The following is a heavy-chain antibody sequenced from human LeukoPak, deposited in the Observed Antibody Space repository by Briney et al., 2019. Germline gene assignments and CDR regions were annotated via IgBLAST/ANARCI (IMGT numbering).Heavy chain of an antibody. J-gene: IGHJ4*02. D-gene: IGHD6-13*01. CDR1: GGSISSHY. CDR2: IYYSGST. V-gene: IGHV4-59*11. Sequence: SETLSLTRTVSGGSISSHYRSWIRQPPGKGLEWIGYIYYSGSTNYNPSLKSRVTISVDTSKNQFSLKLSSVTAADTAVYYCARETGYSSSLLDYWGQGTLVTVSS. CDR3: ARETGYSSSLLDY.